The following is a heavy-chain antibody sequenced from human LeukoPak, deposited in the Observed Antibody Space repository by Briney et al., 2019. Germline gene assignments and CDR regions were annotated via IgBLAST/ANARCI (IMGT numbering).Heavy chain of an antibody. D-gene: IGHD4-17*01. Sequence: GGSLRLSCAASGFTFSSYSMNWVRQAPGKGLEWVSSISSSSSYIYYADSVKGRFTISRDHAKNSLYLQMNSLRAEDTAVYYCATTPRAMTTVTTGYWGQGTLVTVSS. CDR1: GFTFSSYS. V-gene: IGHV3-21*01. CDR2: ISSSSSYI. CDR3: ATTPRAMTTVTTGY. J-gene: IGHJ4*02.